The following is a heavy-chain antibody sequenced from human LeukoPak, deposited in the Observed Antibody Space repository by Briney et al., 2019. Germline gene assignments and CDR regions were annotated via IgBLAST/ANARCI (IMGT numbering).Heavy chain of an antibody. Sequence: SETLSLTCTVSGYSIRSGYYWGWIRQPPGKGLGWIGSIYHSGSTYYNPSLKSRVTISVDTSKNQFSLKLSSVTAADTAVYYCAMMYYYDSSGYFSGDAFDIWGQGTMVTVSS. CDR1: GYSIRSGYY. D-gene: IGHD3-22*01. J-gene: IGHJ3*02. CDR2: IYHSGST. CDR3: AMMYYYDSSGYFSGDAFDI. V-gene: IGHV4-38-2*02.